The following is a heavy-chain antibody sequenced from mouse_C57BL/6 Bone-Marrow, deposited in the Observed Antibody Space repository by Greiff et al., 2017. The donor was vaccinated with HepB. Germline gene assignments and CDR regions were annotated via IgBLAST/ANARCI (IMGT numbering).Heavy chain of an antibody. J-gene: IGHJ2*01. CDR3: TTWDTTVAHYFDY. CDR2: IDPENGDT. Sequence: VQLQQSGAELVRPGASVKLSCTASGFNIKDDYMHWVKQRPEQGLEWIGWIDPENGDTEYASKFQGKATITADTSSNTAYLQLSSLTSEDTAVYYCTTWDTTVAHYFDYWGQGTTLTVSS. V-gene: IGHV14-4*01. D-gene: IGHD1-1*01. CDR1: GFNIKDDY.